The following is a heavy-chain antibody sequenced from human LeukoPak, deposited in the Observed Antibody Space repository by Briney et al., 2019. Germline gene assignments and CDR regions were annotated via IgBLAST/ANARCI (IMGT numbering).Heavy chain of an antibody. Sequence: GGSLRLSCAASGFTFSSYWMSWVRQAPGKGLEWVANIKQDGSEKYYVDSVKGRFTISRDNAKNSLYLQMNSLRAEDTAVYYCAGGIAARPNDYWGQGTLVTVSS. CDR1: GFTFSSYW. J-gene: IGHJ4*02. V-gene: IGHV3-7*01. CDR2: IKQDGSEK. CDR3: AGGIAARPNDY. D-gene: IGHD6-6*01.